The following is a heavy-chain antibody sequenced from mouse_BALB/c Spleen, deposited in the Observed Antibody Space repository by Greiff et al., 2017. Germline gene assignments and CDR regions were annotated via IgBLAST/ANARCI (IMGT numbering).Heavy chain of an antibody. Sequence: EVQRVESGGGLVQPGGSLRLSCATSGFTFTDYYMSWVRQPPGKALEWLGFIRNKANGYTTEYSASVKGRFTISRDNSQSILYLQMNTLRAEDSATYYCARVGYYEGEYWGQGTSVTVSS. D-gene: IGHD2-3*01. CDR3: ARVGYYEGEY. J-gene: IGHJ4*01. CDR2: IRNKANGYTT. V-gene: IGHV7-3*02. CDR1: GFTFTDYY.